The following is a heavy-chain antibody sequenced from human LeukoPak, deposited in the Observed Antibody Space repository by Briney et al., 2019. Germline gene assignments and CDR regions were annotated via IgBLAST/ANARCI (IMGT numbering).Heavy chain of an antibody. CDR1: GFTFDDYG. D-gene: IGHD5-12*01. CDR2: INWTGGST. Sequence: SGGSLRLSCVASGFTFDDYGMSWVRQAPGKGLEWVSGINWTGGSTGYADSVKGRFTISRDNAKNSLYLQMNSLRAEDTALYYCARDGYSGYDSQDDYWGQGTLVTVSS. CDR3: ARDGYSGYDSQDDY. V-gene: IGHV3-20*04. J-gene: IGHJ4*02.